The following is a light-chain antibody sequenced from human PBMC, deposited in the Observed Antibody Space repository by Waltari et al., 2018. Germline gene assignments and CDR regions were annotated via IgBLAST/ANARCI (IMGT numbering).Light chain of an antibody. CDR2: EVN. V-gene: IGLV2-23*02. J-gene: IGLJ1*01. CDR3: CSYAGSGTYV. CDR1: NSDVGNYNL. Sequence: QSALTQPASVSGTPGQSLPISCTGTNSDVGNYNLVSWYQHHPGEAPKLVICEVNKRPSGVSNRFAGSKSGNTASLTISGLQAEDEADYYCCSYAGSGTYVFGTGTKVTVL.